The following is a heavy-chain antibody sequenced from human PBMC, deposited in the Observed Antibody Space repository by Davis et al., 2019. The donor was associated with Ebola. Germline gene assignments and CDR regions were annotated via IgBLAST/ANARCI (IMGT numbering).Heavy chain of an antibody. D-gene: IGHD2-8*02. CDR1: GGSISNYF. CDR3: ARHAPGGGAFDI. J-gene: IGHJ3*02. V-gene: IGHV4-59*08. Sequence: PSETLSLTCTVSGGSISNYFWSWVRLPPGKGLEWIAYIYYSGGTDYNPSLKSRVTILVDMSKNQFSLKLRSVTAADTAVYYCARHAPGGGAFDIWGQGTMVTVSS. CDR2: IYYSGGT.